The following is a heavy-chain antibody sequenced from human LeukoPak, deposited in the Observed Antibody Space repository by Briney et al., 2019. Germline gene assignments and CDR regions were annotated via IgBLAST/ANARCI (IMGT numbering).Heavy chain of an antibody. Sequence: PSETLSLTCTISGASISSYYWTWIRQPPGKGLEWIGYIYYSGSIKYNPSLKSRVTMSVDTSNNQFSLKLSSVTAADTAVYYCAKGTGSMGATYWDNGFDPWGQGTLVTVSS. CDR1: GASISSYY. V-gene: IGHV4-59*01. CDR2: IYYSGSI. CDR3: AKGTGSMGATYWDNGFDP. J-gene: IGHJ5*02. D-gene: IGHD2-8*02.